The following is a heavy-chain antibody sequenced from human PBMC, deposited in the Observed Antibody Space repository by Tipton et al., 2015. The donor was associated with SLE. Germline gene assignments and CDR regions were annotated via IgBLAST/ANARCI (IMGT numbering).Heavy chain of an antibody. V-gene: IGHV4-61*02. D-gene: IGHD3-9*01. J-gene: IGHJ5*02. CDR1: GGSISSGNYY. CDR2: IYTSGST. CDR3: ARAINNWFDP. Sequence: TLSLTCTVSGGSISSGNYYWSWIRQPAGKGLEWIGRIYTSGSTDYNPSLKSRVTISIDTSKNQFSLKLSSVTAADTAVYYCARAINNWFDPWGQGTLVTVSS.